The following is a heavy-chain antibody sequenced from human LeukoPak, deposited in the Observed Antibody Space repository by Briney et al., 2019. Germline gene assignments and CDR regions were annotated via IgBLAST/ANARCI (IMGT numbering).Heavy chain of an antibody. J-gene: IGHJ4*02. V-gene: IGHV4-39*07. D-gene: IGHD6-13*01. Sequence: PSETLSLTCTVSGGSISSSSYYWGWIRQPPGKGLEWIGSIYYSGSTYYNPSLKSRVTISVDTSKNQFSLKLSSVTAADTAVYYCARDAAKAQLAYFDYWGQGTLVTDSS. CDR2: IYYSGST. CDR3: ARDAAKAQLAYFDY. CDR1: GGSISSSSYY.